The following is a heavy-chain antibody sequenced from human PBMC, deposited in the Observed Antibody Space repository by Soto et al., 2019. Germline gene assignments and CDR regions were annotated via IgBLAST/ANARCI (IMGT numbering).Heavy chain of an antibody. V-gene: IGHV3-7*03. J-gene: IGHJ4*02. Sequence: GGSPRLSRVTAQFTFDQYWQNLGPPAPGEGLEWVANIADDGGGSRYGDSAKGRFTISRDNAKKSLYLQMGCLRAEDAAVYYCASEGDVWSGDDCHHGLYVWGQGTLVTVSS. D-gene: IGHD5-12*01. CDR1: QFTFDQYW. CDR3: ASEGDVWSGDDCHHGLYV. CDR2: IADDGGGS.